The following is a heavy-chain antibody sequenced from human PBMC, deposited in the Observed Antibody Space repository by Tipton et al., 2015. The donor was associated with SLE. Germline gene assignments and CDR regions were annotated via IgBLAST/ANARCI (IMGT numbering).Heavy chain of an antibody. Sequence: SLRLSCADSGLTFSKYGMSWVRQAPGKGLEWVSSISDSGGTVYYADSVKGRFTISRDDSKNTLFLQMNSLRAEDTALYYCAKDGGTGYYDGSGYWSWGQGTLVTVSS. CDR1: GLTFSKYG. J-gene: IGHJ4*02. D-gene: IGHD3-22*01. CDR2: ISDSGGTV. CDR3: AKDGGTGYYDGSGYWS. V-gene: IGHV3-23*01.